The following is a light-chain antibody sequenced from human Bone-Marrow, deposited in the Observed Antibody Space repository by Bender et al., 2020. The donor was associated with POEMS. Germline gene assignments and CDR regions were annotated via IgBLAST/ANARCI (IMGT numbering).Light chain of an antibody. Sequence: SYELTQPPSLSVSAGQTATISCSGRDLRDKYVAWYQQRPGQSPVLVIYQDRQRPSGIPERFSGSNSDNTATLTITGTQAVDEADYYCQAYDTSTGHVFGTGTKVSVL. V-gene: IGLV3-1*01. CDR2: QDR. CDR3: QAYDTSTGHV. J-gene: IGLJ1*01. CDR1: DLRDKY.